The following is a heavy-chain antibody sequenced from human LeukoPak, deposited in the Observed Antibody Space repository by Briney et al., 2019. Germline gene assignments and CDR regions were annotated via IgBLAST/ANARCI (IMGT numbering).Heavy chain of an antibody. CDR1: GYTFTSYG. J-gene: IGHJ4*02. D-gene: IGHD6-19*01. V-gene: IGHV1-18*01. Sequence: ASVKVSCKASGYTFTSYGISWVRQAPGQGLEWMGWISAYNGNTNYAQKLQGRVTMTTDTSTSTAYMELRSLRSDDTAVYYCAKLPVSYSSGWSNFDYWGQGTLVTVSS. CDR2: ISAYNGNT. CDR3: AKLPVSYSSGWSNFDY.